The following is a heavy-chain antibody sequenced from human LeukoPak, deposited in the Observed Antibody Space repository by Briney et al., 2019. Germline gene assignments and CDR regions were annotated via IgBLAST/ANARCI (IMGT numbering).Heavy chain of an antibody. V-gene: IGHV4-39*01. D-gene: IGHD2/OR15-2a*01. CDR3: ARQISDYYYCYMDV. CDR1: GGSISTSAFY. J-gene: IGHJ6*03. Sequence: PSETLSLTCTLSGGSISTSAFYGGWIRQPPGKGLEWIGSIYDSGNEFYNPSLKSRVTISADKSKNQFSLKLNSVTAADTAMYYCARQISDYYYCYMDVWGEGITVTVSS. CDR2: IYDSGNE.